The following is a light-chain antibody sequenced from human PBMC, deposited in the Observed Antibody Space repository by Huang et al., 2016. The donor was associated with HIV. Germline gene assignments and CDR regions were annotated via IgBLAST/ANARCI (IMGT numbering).Light chain of an antibody. CDR3: MQALQSGYT. CDR1: QSLLQSNKYNY. J-gene: IGKJ2*01. V-gene: IGKV2-28*01. CDR2: LVS. Sequence: EIVMTQSPLSLAVTPGEPAAISCRSSQSLLQSNKYNYWDWYLQKPGQYPQLVIYLVSNRASGVPGRFSGSGSGTDFTLEISRVEAEDVGVYYCMQALQSGYTFGQGTRLEIK.